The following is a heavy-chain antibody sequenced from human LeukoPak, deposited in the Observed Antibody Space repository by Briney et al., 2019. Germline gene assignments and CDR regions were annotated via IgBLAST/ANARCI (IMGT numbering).Heavy chain of an antibody. CDR1: GGTFSSYT. V-gene: IGHV1-69*02. CDR2: IIPILGIA. J-gene: IGHJ5*02. CDR3: ACSTYYDFWSGYYFYP. D-gene: IGHD3-3*01. Sequence: SVKVSCKSSGGTFSSYTISWVRPAPGQGPEWMGRIIPILGIANYAQKFQGRVTITADKSTSTSYMELSSLGSEDTAVYYCACSTYYDFWSGYYFYPWGQGTLVTVSS.